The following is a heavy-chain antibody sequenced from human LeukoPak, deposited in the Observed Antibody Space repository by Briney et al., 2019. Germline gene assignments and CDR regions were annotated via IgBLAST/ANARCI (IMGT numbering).Heavy chain of an antibody. D-gene: IGHD1-26*01. CDR2: IRYDGSNK. Sequence: GGSLRLSCAASGFTFSSYGMHWVRQAPGKGLEWVAFIRYDGSNKYYADSVKGRFTISRDNSKNTLYLQMNSLRAEDTAVYYCAREEWELLRYYYYYMDVWGKGTTVTVSS. CDR1: GFTFSSYG. V-gene: IGHV3-30*02. J-gene: IGHJ6*03. CDR3: AREEWELLRYYYYYMDV.